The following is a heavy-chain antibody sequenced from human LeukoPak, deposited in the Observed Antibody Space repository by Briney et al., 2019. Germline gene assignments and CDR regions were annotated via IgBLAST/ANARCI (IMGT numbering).Heavy chain of an antibody. CDR3: AKGDSEYSYGNSDY. Sequence: GGSLRLSCAASGFIFSSQWMGWVRQAPGKGLEWVANVNQGGTEKFYVASVKGRFSISRDNAENSLFLQMNSLRAEDTAIYYCAKGDSEYSYGNSDYWGQGTQVTVSS. V-gene: IGHV3-7*03. J-gene: IGHJ4*02. CDR1: GFIFSSQW. D-gene: IGHD5-18*01. CDR2: VNQGGTEK.